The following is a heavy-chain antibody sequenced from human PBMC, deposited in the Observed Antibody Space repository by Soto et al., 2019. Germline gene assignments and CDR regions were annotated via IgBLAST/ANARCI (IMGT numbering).Heavy chain of an antibody. CDR2: IWYDGSNK. J-gene: IGHJ4*02. CDR1: GFTFSSYG. Sequence: QVQLVESGGGVVQPGRSLRLSCAASGFTFSSYGMHWVRQAPGKGLEWVAVIWYDGSNKYYADSVKGRFTISRDNSKNTLYLKMNSLRAEDTAVDYCARGGGPTAVVGYWGQGTLVTVSS. D-gene: IGHD4-17*01. V-gene: IGHV3-33*01. CDR3: ARGGGPTAVVGY.